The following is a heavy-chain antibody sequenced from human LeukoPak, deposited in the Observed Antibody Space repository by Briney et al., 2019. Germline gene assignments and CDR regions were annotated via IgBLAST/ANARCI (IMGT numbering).Heavy chain of an antibody. J-gene: IGHJ3*02. CDR1: GYSISSGYY. CDR3: ARDGPYYYDSSGYYDAFDI. V-gene: IGHV4-38-2*02. D-gene: IGHD3-22*01. CDR2: IYHSGST. Sequence: SETLSLTCTVSGYSISSGYYWGWIRQPPGKGLEWIGSIYHSGSTYYNPSLKSRVTMSLDTSKNQFSLKLSSVTAADTAVYYCARDGPYYYDSSGYYDAFDIWGQGTMVTVSS.